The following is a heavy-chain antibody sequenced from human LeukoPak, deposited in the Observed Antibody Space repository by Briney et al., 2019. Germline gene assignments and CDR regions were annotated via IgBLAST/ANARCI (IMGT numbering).Heavy chain of an antibody. V-gene: IGHV3-23*01. CDR1: GFTFTSYA. D-gene: IGHD1-26*01. Sequence: PGGSLRLSCAASGFTFTSYAMSWVRQAPGKGLEWVSAISGSGGSTYYADSVKGRFTISRDNSKNTLYLQMNSLRAEDTAVYYCAKDSTLWELPDEDAFDIWGQGTMVTVSS. CDR3: AKDSTLWELPDEDAFDI. J-gene: IGHJ3*02. CDR2: ISGSGGST.